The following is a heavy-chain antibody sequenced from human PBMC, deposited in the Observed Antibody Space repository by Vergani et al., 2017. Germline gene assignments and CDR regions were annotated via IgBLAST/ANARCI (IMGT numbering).Heavy chain of an antibody. CDR3: ARLSRSCHFDY. J-gene: IGHJ4*02. V-gene: IGHV4-39*01. CDR1: GGSISSSSYY. D-gene: IGHD6-6*01. Sequence: QLQLQESGPGLVKPSETLSLTCTVSGGSISSSSYYWGWIRQPPGKGLEWIGSIYYSGSTYYNPSLKSRVTISVDTSKNQFSLKLSSVTAADTAVDYCARLSRSCHFDYWGQGTLVTVSS. CDR2: IYYSGST.